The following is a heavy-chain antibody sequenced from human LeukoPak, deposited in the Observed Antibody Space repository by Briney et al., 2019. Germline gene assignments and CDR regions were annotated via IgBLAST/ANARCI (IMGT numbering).Heavy chain of an antibody. V-gene: IGHV4-59*08. J-gene: IGHJ5*02. CDR3: ARHLGGHYYDSSGAYSDP. CDR2: IYYSGST. Sequence: PSETLSLTCTVSGGSISSYYWSWIRQPPGKGLEWVGYIYYSGSTNYNPSLKRRVTISVDTSKNQFSLKLSSVTAADTAVYYCARHLGGHYYDSSGAYSDPWGQGTLVTVSS. D-gene: IGHD3-22*01. CDR1: GGSISSYY.